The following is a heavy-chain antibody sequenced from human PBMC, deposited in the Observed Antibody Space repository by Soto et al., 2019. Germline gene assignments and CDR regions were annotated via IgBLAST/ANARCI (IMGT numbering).Heavy chain of an antibody. CDR3: AGRSLGY. CDR1: GGSISSGVYY. Sequence: QVQLQESGPGLVKPSQTLSLTCTVSGGSISSGVYYGSGIGHHPGKGLEWIGYIYYSGSTYYNPSLKSRVTISVDTSKNQFSLKLSSVTAADTAVYYCAGRSLGYWGQGTLVTVSS. J-gene: IGHJ4*02. CDR2: IYYSGST. V-gene: IGHV4-31*03. D-gene: IGHD1-26*01.